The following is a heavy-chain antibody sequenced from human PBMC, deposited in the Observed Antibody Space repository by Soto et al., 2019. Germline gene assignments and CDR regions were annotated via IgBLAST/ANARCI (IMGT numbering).Heavy chain of an antibody. V-gene: IGHV3-33*01. Sequence: CGVVEVTSRHFGMHCVSKAPGKGLEWVAVIWYDGSNKYYADSVKGRFTISRDNSKNTVYLQMNSLRDDDTAVYYCARGSSNWAYYFDFWGQGTLVTVSS. J-gene: IGHJ4*02. CDR3: ARGSSNWAYYFDF. CDR2: IWYDGSNK. CDR1: EVTSRHFG. D-gene: IGHD6-13*01.